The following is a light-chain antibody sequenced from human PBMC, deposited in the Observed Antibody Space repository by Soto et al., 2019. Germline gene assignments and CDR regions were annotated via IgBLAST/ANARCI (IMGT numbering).Light chain of an antibody. V-gene: IGKV1-39*01. CDR1: QSISSY. CDR3: QHSYSTPPT. J-gene: IGKJ1*01. CDR2: AAS. Sequence: DIQMTQSPSSLSASVGDRVTITCRASQSISSYLNWYQQKPGKAPKLLIYAASSLQSGVPSRFSGSGSGTDFTLTISSLQPEDFASYYCQHSYSTPPTFRQGTKVEIK.